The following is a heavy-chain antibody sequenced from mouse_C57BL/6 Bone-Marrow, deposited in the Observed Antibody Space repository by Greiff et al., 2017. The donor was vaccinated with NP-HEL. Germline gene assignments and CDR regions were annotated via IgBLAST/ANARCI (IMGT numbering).Heavy chain of an antibody. D-gene: IGHD1-1*02. CDR2: INPSSGYT. J-gene: IGHJ2*01. CDR1: GYTFTSYT. Sequence: VQLQESGAELARPGASVKMSCKASGYTFTSYTMHWVKQRPGQGLEWIGYINPSSGYTKYNQKFKDKATLTADKSSSTAYMQLSSLTSEDSAVYYCASGSNYFDYWGQGTTLTVSS. CDR3: ASGSNYFDY. V-gene: IGHV1-4*01.